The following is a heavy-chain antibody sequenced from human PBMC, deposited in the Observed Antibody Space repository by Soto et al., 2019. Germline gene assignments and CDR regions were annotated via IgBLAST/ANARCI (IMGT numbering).Heavy chain of an antibody. J-gene: IGHJ4*02. CDR2: ITPFFDTP. CDR3: AREVVTETTLGYFDY. V-gene: IGHV1-69*06. CDR1: GGTFSNDA. Sequence: QVHLLQSGAEVKKPWSSVKVSCKASGGTFSNDAVSWLRQAPGQGLEWMGGITPFFDTPSYAQRFQGRITISADTSTTPVYMELRGLRFEDTAIYYCAREVVTETTLGYFDYWGQGTLVTVSS. D-gene: IGHD2-21*02.